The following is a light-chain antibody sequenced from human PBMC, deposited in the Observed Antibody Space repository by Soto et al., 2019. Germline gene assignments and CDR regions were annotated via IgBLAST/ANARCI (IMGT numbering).Light chain of an antibody. Sequence: QSVLTQPASVSGSPGQSITISCTGTSSDVGGYNYVSWYQQEPDKAPKLMIYEVSNRPSGVSNRFSGSKSGNTASLTISGLQAEDEADYYCSSYTSSSTLYVFGTGTKLTVL. CDR3: SSYTSSSTLYV. V-gene: IGLV2-14*01. J-gene: IGLJ1*01. CDR1: SSDVGGYNY. CDR2: EVS.